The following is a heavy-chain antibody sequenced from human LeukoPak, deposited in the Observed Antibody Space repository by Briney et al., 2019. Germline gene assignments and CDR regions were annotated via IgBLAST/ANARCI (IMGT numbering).Heavy chain of an antibody. CDR1: GFTFSSYA. CDR2: ISGSGSRT. Sequence: GGSLSLSCAASGFTFSSYAMNWVRQAPGKGLEWVSSISGSGSRTYYGDSVKGRFTVSRDNSNNTLFLHMNSLRAEDTAVYYCAKAPMIVVTNNWFDPWGQGTLVTVSS. CDR3: AKAPMIVVTNNWFDP. V-gene: IGHV3-23*01. J-gene: IGHJ5*02. D-gene: IGHD3-22*01.